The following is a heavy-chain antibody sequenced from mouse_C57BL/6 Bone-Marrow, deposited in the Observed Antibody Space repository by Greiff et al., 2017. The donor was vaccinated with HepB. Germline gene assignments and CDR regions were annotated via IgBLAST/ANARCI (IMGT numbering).Heavy chain of an antibody. CDR1: GYTFTSYW. CDR2: IHPNSGST. J-gene: IGHJ2*01. CDR3: ARYAYYYGSRYYFDY. Sequence: QVQLQQPGAELVKPGASVKLSCKASGYTFTSYWMHWVKQRPGQGLEWIGMIHPNSGSTNYNEKFKSKATLTVDKSSSTAYMQLSSLTSEDSAVYYCARYAYYYGSRYYFDYWGQGTTLTVSS. D-gene: IGHD1-1*01. V-gene: IGHV1-64*01.